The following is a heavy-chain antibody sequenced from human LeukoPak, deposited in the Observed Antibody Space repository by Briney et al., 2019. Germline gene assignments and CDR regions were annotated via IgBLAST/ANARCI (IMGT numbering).Heavy chain of an antibody. V-gene: IGHV4-59*12. J-gene: IGHJ4*02. D-gene: IGHD6-13*01. CDR1: GGSISRYY. CDR3: ARDGPISSSSWSPFDY. CDR2: IYYSGST. Sequence: SETLSLTCTGSGGSISRYYWSWIRQPPGKGLESIWYIYYSGSTNYNPSLKSRVTISVDTSRNQFSLKLSSVTAADTAVYYCARDGPISSSSWSPFDYWGQGTLVTVSS.